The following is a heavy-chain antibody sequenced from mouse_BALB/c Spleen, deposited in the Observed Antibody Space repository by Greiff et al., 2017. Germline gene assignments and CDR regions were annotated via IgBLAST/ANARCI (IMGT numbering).Heavy chain of an antibody. CDR1: GYTFSSYW. Sequence: QVQLKQSGAELMKPGASVKISCKATGYTFSSYWIEWVKQRPGHGLEWIGEILPGSGSTNYNEKFKGKATFTADTSSNTAYMQLSSLTSEDSAVYYCARGIYYDYDDDAWFAYWGQGTLVTVSA. CDR3: ARGIYYDYDDDAWFAY. D-gene: IGHD2-4*01. V-gene: IGHV1-9*01. J-gene: IGHJ3*01. CDR2: ILPGSGST.